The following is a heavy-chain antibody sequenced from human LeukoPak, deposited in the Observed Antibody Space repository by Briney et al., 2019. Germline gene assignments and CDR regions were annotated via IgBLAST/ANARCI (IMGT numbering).Heavy chain of an antibody. Sequence: GGSLRLSCAVSGFTFDDYAMHWVRQAPGKGLEWVSGISWNSGSIGYADSVKGRFTISRDNAKNSLYLQMNSLRAEDTALYYCAKDISSIVVVSDYWGQGTLVTVSS. J-gene: IGHJ4*02. CDR2: ISWNSGSI. V-gene: IGHV3-9*01. D-gene: IGHD2-2*01. CDR3: AKDISSIVVVSDY. CDR1: GFTFDDYA.